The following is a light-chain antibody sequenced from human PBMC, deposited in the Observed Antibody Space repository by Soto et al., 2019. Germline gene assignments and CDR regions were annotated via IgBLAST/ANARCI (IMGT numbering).Light chain of an antibody. CDR1: SSTIGNNY. CDR2: DNN. CDR3: GTWDSSLSAGV. Sequence: QSVLTQPPSVSAAPGQKVTISCSVSSSTIGNNYVSWYQQLPGAAPKLLIYDNNKRPSGIPDRFSGSKSGTSATLDITGLQTGDEADYYCGTWDSSLSAGVFGGGTQLTVL. V-gene: IGLV1-51*01. J-gene: IGLJ3*02.